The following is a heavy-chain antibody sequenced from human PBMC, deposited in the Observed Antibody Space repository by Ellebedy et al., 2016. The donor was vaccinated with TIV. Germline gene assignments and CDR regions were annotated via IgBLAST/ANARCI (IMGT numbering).Heavy chain of an antibody. Sequence: GGSLRLSXAASGFTFSDYYMSWIRQAPGKGLEWVSYIGRGGTAIYYANSVKGRFTVSRDDAKDSVYLQMNSLRVDDTAVYYCARDGGFGELLYGDWGYWGQGILVSVSS. D-gene: IGHD3-10*01. CDR3: ARDGGFGELLYGDWGY. CDR2: IGRGGTAI. V-gene: IGHV3-11*01. J-gene: IGHJ4*02. CDR1: GFTFSDYY.